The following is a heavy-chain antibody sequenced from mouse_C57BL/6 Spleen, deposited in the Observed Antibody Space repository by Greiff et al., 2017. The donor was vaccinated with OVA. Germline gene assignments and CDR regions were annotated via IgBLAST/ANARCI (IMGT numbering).Heavy chain of an antibody. Sequence: VKLMESGAELVRPGTSVKVSCKASGYAFTNYLIEWVKQRPGQGLEWIGVINPGSGGTNYNEKFKGKATLTADKSSSTAYMQLSSLTSEDSAVYFCARRDLRGFDYWGQGTTLTVSS. CDR2: INPGSGGT. J-gene: IGHJ2*01. D-gene: IGHD3-3*01. CDR3: ARRDLRGFDY. V-gene: IGHV1-54*01. CDR1: GYAFTNYL.